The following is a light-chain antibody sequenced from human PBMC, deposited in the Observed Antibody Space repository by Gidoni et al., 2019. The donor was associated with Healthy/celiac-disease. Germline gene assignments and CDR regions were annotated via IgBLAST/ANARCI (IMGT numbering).Light chain of an antibody. CDR1: QSISSW. CDR3: QQYNSYPWT. V-gene: IGKV1-5*03. Sequence: DIQMTQSPSTLSASVGDRVTITCRASQSISSWLAWYQQKPGNAPKLLIYKASSLESGVPSRFSGSVSGTEFTLTISSRQPDDFATYYCQQYNSYPWTFXXXTKVEIK. J-gene: IGKJ1*01. CDR2: KAS.